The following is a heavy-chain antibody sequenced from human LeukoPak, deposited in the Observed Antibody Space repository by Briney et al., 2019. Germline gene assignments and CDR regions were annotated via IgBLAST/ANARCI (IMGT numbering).Heavy chain of an antibody. J-gene: IGHJ3*02. Sequence: GGSLRLSCAASGFTFSDYYMSWIRQASGRGLEWVSYISSSGSTIYYADSVKGRFTISRDNAKNSLYLQMNSLRAEDTAVYYCTTGEGNWIDDAFDIWGQGTMVTVSS. CDR1: GFTFSDYY. D-gene: IGHD1-1*01. CDR2: ISSSGSTI. CDR3: TTGEGNWIDDAFDI. V-gene: IGHV3-11*01.